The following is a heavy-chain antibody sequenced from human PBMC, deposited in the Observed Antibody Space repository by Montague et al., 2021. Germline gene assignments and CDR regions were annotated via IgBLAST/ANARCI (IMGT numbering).Heavy chain of an antibody. CDR1: SGSIFHAH. CDR2: MFYGGAT. Sequence: SDTLSLTPTVSSGSIFHAHWSWVRQPAGKGLEWLGSMFYGGATSXNPSLKSRVTMSIDTSTNQFSLKLSFVTAADTAVYYCAKQDYFVSGTSYKGFDPWGQGILVTVSS. J-gene: IGHJ5*02. D-gene: IGHD3-10*01. V-gene: IGHV4-59*08. CDR3: AKQDYFVSGTSYKGFDP.